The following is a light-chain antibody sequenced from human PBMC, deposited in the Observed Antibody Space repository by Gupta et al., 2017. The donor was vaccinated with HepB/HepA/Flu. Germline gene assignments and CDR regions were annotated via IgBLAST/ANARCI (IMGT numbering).Light chain of an antibody. Sequence: SSELTQAPAVSVALGQTVRITCQGDRLRNYDASWYQHKPGPAPVLLIYGKTNRPSGIPDRFSASNSGTTAAFTTTGAQAEDEADYYYTSQDPSSNSVVFGGGTKLTVL. CDR3: TSQDPSSNSVV. J-gene: IGLJ2*01. CDR1: RLRNYD. V-gene: IGLV3-19*01. CDR2: GKT.